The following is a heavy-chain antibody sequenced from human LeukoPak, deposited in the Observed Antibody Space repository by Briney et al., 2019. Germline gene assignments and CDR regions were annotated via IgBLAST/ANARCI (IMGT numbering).Heavy chain of an antibody. CDR3: AREMSVVVTAHGY. Sequence: ASVKVSCKASGYTFTGYYMHWVRQAPGQGLEWMGWINPNSGSTSYAQKFQGRVTMTRDTSTSTVYMELSSLRSEDTAVYYCAREMSVVVTAHGYWGQGTLVTVSS. CDR2: INPNSGST. J-gene: IGHJ4*02. D-gene: IGHD2-21*02. CDR1: GYTFTGYY. V-gene: IGHV1-46*01.